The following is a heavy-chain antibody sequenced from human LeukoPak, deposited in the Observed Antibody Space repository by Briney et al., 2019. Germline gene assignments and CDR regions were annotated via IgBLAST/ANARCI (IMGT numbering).Heavy chain of an antibody. CDR3: ASQAYYYDSSGYDDAFDI. D-gene: IGHD3-22*01. J-gene: IGHJ3*02. CDR2: ISSSGSTI. V-gene: IGHV3-11*01. Sequence: SGGSLRLSCAASGFTFSDYYMSWIRQAPGKGLEWVSYISSSGSTIYYADSVKGRFTISRDNAKNSLYLQMNSLRAEDTAVYYCASQAYYYDSSGYDDAFDIWGQGTMVTVSS. CDR1: GFTFSDYY.